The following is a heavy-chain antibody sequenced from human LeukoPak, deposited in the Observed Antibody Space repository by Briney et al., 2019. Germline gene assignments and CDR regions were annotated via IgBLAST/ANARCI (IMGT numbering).Heavy chain of an antibody. J-gene: IGHJ3*01. CDR3: AREDPSGLDVFDL. CDR2: FDPEQGET. CDR1: GHPLRELS. D-gene: IGHD5-12*01. Sequence: ASVKVSCKDSGHPLRELSIHWVRQAPGKGLEWMGGFDPEQGETISAQKFQDRVTMTEDISTDTSYLHLNTLKSEDTAVYYCAREDPSGLDVFDLWGQGTLLIVS. V-gene: IGHV1-24*01.